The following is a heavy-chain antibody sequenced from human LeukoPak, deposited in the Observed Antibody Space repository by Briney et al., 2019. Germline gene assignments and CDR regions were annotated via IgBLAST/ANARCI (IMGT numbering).Heavy chain of an antibody. CDR3: ARLVGYYDSSGPRQDAFDI. CDR1: GGSISSSSYY. Sequence: SETLSLTCTVSGGSISSSSYYWGWIRQPPGKGLEWIGSIYYSGSTYYNPSLKSRVTISVDTSKNQFSLKLSSVTAADTAVYYCARLVGYYDSSGPRQDAFDIWGQGTMVTVSS. D-gene: IGHD3-22*01. V-gene: IGHV4-39*01. J-gene: IGHJ3*02. CDR2: IYYSGST.